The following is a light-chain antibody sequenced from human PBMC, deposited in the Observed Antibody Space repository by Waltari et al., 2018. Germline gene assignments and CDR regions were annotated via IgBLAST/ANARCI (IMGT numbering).Light chain of an antibody. CDR3: SSYISSDTLEL. V-gene: IGLV2-14*03. CDR1: SSDVGGYNY. J-gene: IGLJ2*01. CDR2: DVI. Sequence: HSALTQPASVSGSPGQSITISCTGTSSDVGGYNYVSWYQQHPGKAPKLMIYDVINMPSGFSNRFSGSKSGNTASLTISGLQAEDEADYYCSSYISSDTLELFGGGTSLTVL.